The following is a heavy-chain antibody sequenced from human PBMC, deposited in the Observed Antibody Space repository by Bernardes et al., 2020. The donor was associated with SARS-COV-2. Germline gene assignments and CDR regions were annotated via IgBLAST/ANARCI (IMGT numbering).Heavy chain of an antibody. V-gene: IGHV3-21*06. D-gene: IGHD2-8*02. CDR1: GFTFNTYS. J-gene: IGHJ6*02. CDR2: ISRSGSYK. CDR3: ARGPYCPGGICTFYGMDV. Sequence: GGSLRLSCAASGFTFNTYSLNWVRQAPGKGLEWVSSISRSGSYKYYADSVKGRFTISRDSAKNSLYLEMNSLRAEDTAVYYCARGPYCPGGICTFYGMDVWGQGTTVNVSS.